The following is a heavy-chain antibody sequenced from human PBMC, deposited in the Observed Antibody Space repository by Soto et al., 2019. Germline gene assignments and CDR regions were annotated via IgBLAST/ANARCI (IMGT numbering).Heavy chain of an antibody. J-gene: IGHJ4*02. Sequence: EVQLVESGGGLVQPGGSLRLSCAASGFTFSSYAMHWVRQAPGKGLEYVSAISSNGGSTYYANSVKGRFTISRDNSKNTLYLQMGSLRVEDMAVYYCARGPGYYFDYWGQGTLVTFSS. V-gene: IGHV3-64*01. CDR3: ARGPGYYFDY. CDR1: GFTFSSYA. CDR2: ISSNGGST.